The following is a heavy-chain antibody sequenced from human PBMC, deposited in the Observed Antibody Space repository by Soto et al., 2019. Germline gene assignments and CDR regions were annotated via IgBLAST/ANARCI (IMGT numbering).Heavy chain of an antibody. J-gene: IGHJ5*02. Sequence: PWDSLKVSCKGSGYSSTSYWIGWVRQMPGKGLEWIGIIYPGDSDARYSPSFHGQVTISAAKSMSTAYLQWCSLKVPETAMYYCARQAEVMAYCGGDWYENWFEKWGQGTLVTVFS. CDR1: GYSSTSYW. V-gene: IGHV5-51*01. CDR3: ARQAEVMAYCGGDWYENWFEK. D-gene: IGHD2-21*02. CDR2: IYPGDSDA.